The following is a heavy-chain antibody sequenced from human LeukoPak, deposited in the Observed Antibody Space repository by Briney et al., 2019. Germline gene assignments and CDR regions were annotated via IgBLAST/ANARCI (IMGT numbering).Heavy chain of an antibody. CDR1: GFTFSSYA. CDR2: ISYDGSNR. D-gene: IGHD6-6*01. Sequence: PGRSLRLSCAASGFTFSSYAMHWVRQAPDKGLEWVAVISYDGSNRYYADSVKGRFTISRDNSKNTLYLQMNSLRAEDTAVYYCARGVGIAARPPLDYWGQGTLVTVSS. CDR3: ARGVGIAARPPLDY. V-gene: IGHV3-30-3*01. J-gene: IGHJ4*02.